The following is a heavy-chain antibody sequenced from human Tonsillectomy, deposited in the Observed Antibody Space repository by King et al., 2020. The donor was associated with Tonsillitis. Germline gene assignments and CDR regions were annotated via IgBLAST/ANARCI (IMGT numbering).Heavy chain of an antibody. J-gene: IGHJ4*02. CDR1: GFTFSSYE. D-gene: IGHD6-13*01. V-gene: IGHV3-48*03. CDR2: ISSRGSTI. Sequence: VQLVESGGGLVQPGGSLRLSCASCGFTFSSYEMNWVRQAPGKGLEWVSYISSRGSTIYYADSVKRQFTISRDNAKNSLYLQMNSLSAEDTAVYYCASGSRTVAAAGLGVGYWGQGTLVTVSS. CDR3: ASGSRTVAAAGLGVGY.